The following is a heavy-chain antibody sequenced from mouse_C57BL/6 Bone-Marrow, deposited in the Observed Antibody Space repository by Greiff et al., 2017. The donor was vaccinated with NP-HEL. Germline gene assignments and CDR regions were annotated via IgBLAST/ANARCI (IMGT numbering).Heavy chain of an antibody. CDR2: ISDGGSYT. J-gene: IGHJ1*03. Sequence: EVHLVESGGGLVKPGGSLKLSCAASGFTFSSYAMSWVRQTPEKRLEWVATISDGGSYTYYPDNVKGRFTISRDNAKNNLYLQMSHLKSEDTARYYCARDPYYYGSSYPYWYFDVWGTGTTVTVSS. CDR3: ARDPYYYGSSYPYWYFDV. CDR1: GFTFSSYA. V-gene: IGHV5-4*01. D-gene: IGHD1-1*01.